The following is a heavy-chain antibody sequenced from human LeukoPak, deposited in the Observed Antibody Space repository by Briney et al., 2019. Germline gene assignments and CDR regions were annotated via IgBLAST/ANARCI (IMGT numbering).Heavy chain of an antibody. V-gene: IGHV4-34*01. Sequence: SETLSLTCAVYGGSFSGYYWNWIRRPPGKGLEWIGEINHSGSTNYNPSLKSRVTISVDTSKNQFPLKLSSVTAADTTVYYCAKTPNAFVRGGYYFEYWGQGTLVTVSS. CDR1: GGSFSGYY. J-gene: IGHJ4*02. CDR2: INHSGST. D-gene: IGHD6-6*01. CDR3: AKTPNAFVRGGYYFEY.